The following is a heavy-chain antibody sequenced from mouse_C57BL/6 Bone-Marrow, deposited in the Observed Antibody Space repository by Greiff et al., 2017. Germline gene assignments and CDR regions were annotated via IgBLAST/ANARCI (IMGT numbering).Heavy chain of an antibody. J-gene: IGHJ2*01. CDR3: ARGGFITTVVAKGY. V-gene: IGHV1-55*01. Sequence: QVQLQQPGAELVKPGASVKMSCKASGYTFTSYWITWVKQRPGQGLEWIGDIYPGSGSTNYNEKFKSKATLTVDTSSSTAYMQLSSLTSEDSAVYYWARGGFITTVVAKGYWGQGTTLTVSS. D-gene: IGHD1-1*01. CDR2: IYPGSGST. CDR1: GYTFTSYW.